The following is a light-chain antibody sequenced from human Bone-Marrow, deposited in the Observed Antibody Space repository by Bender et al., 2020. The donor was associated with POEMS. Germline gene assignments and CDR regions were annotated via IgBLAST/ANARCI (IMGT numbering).Light chain of an antibody. V-gene: IGLV1-44*01. CDR2: SSH. J-gene: IGLJ3*02. CDR3: AVWDDSLNGWV. Sequence: QSVLTQPPSASGTPGQGVTISCSGSSSNIGAHAVNWYQHLPGTAPKLLIYSSHRRPSEVPDRFSGSRSGTSASLAISRLQSEDEADYYCAVWDDSLNGWVFGGGTKLTVL. CDR1: SSNIGAHA.